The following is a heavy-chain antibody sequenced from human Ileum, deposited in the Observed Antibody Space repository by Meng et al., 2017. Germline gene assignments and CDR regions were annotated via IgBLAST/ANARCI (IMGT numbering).Heavy chain of an antibody. V-gene: IGHV3-23*01. D-gene: IGHD3-22*01. CDR3: AKDYMAGSHDSRDYRFDL. CDR1: VFTFSNYA. Sequence: GGSLRLSCVASVFTFSNYAMTWVRQAPGKGLEWVSTINSSGGKTYYADSVKGRFTISRDNSENTVFLQFNSLRADDTAVYYCAKDYMAGSHDSRDYRFDLWGQGTLVTVSS. J-gene: IGHJ4*02. CDR2: INSSGGKT.